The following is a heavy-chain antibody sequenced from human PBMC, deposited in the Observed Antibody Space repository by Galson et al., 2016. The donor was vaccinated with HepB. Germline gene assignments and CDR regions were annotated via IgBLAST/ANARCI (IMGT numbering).Heavy chain of an antibody. CDR1: GYTFTTYA. V-gene: IGHV1-3*01. D-gene: IGHD1-26*01. CDR2: INAGNGNT. J-gene: IGHJ4*02. CDR3: ARATSWEFPDYFDY. Sequence: SVKVSCKASGYTFTTYAIYWVRQAPGQRLEWMAWINAGNGNTKYSQKFQGRVTITRDTSARIAYMELSSLRSDDTAVYYCARATSWEFPDYFDYWGQGTLVTVSS.